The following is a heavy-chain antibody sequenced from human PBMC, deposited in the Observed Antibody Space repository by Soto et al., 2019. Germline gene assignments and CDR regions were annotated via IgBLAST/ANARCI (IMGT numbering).Heavy chain of an antibody. CDR3: ARDNGYGHFDS. V-gene: IGHV4-31*03. J-gene: IGHJ4*02. CDR2: MFYSGST. CDR1: GASISSGRSY. Sequence: SETLSLTCTASGASISSGRSYWSWIRQHPGKGLERIGYMFYSGSTYYHPSLKSRVNISADTSKNQFSLRLTSVTPADTAVYYCARDNGYGHFDSWGQGTLVTVS. D-gene: IGHD5-12*01.